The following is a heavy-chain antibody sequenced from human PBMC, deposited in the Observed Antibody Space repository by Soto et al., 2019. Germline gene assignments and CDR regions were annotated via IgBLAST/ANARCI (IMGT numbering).Heavy chain of an antibody. CDR1: GGSFSGYY. CDR3: ARSLRGYSYGFRAFDI. J-gene: IGHJ3*02. D-gene: IGHD5-18*01. CDR2: INHSGST. V-gene: IGHV4-34*01. Sequence: SETLSLTCAVYGGSFSGYYWSWFRQPPGKGLEWIGEINHSGSTNYNPSLKSRVTISVDTSKNQFSLKLSSVTAADTAVYYCARSLRGYSYGFRAFDIWGQGTMVTVSS.